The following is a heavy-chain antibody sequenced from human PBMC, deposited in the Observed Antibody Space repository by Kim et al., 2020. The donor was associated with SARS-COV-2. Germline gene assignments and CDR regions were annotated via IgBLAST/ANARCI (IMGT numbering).Heavy chain of an antibody. CDR1: GYTFTSYA. CDR2: INAGNGNT. CDR3: ASGPRIAAAGTIDY. D-gene: IGHD6-13*01. J-gene: IGHJ4*02. Sequence: ASVKVSCKASGYTFTSYAMHWVRQAPGQRLEWMGWINAGNGNTKYSQKLQGRVTITRDTSASTAYMELSSLRSEDTAVYYCASGPRIAAAGTIDYWGQGTLVTVSS. V-gene: IGHV1-3*01.